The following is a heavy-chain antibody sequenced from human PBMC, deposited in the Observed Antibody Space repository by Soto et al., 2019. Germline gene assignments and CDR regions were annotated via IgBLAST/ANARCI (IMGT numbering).Heavy chain of an antibody. CDR1: GYTFTSYA. CDR2: INAGNGNT. CDR3: AREVTVAASFDY. Sequence: QVQLVQSGAEEKKPGASVKVSCKASGYTFTSYAMHWVRQAPGQRLEWMGWINAGNGNTKYSQKFQGRVTITRDTSASTAYMELSSLRSEDTAVYYCAREVTVAASFDYWGQGTLVTVSS. D-gene: IGHD6-25*01. V-gene: IGHV1-3*05. J-gene: IGHJ4*02.